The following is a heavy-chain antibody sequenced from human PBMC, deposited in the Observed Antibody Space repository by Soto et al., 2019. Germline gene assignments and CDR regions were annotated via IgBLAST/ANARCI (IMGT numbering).Heavy chain of an antibody. CDR3: ARDRCTNGVCYAPSDY. Sequence: PGGSLRLSCAASGFTFNSYTMAWVRQAPGKGLEWVSSISGSGGSPSYADSVQGRFTISRDNSRNTISLQMNSLRAEDTATYYCARDRCTNGVCYAPSDYWGQGTLVTVSS. V-gene: IGHV3-23*01. CDR2: ISGSGGSP. D-gene: IGHD2-8*01. CDR1: GFTFNSYT. J-gene: IGHJ4*02.